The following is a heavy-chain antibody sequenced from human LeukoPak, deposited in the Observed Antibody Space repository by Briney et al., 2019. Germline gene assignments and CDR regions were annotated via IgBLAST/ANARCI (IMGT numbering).Heavy chain of an antibody. V-gene: IGHV3-30*03. D-gene: IGHD4-23*01. J-gene: IGHJ4*02. CDR3: VNYGGNAKSYYFDY. CDR2: ISYDGSNK. CDR1: GFTFSSYG. Sequence: QPGGSLRLSCAASGFTFSSYGMHWVRQAPGKGLEWVAVISYDGSNKYYADSVKGRFTISRDNSKNTLYLQMNSLRAEDTAVYYCVNYGGNAKSYYFDYWGQGTLVTVSS.